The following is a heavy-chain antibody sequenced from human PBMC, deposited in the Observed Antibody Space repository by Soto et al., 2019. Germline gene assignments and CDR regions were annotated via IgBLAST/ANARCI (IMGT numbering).Heavy chain of an antibody. J-gene: IGHJ6*02. CDR1: GFTFSSYG. D-gene: IGHD2-2*01. Sequence: LRLSCAASGFTFSSYGMHWVRQAPGKGLEWVAVISYDGSNKYYADSVKGRFTISRDNSKNTLYLQMNSLRAEGTAVYYCAKEVPAATYYYYYYGMDVWGQGTTVTVSS. CDR3: AKEVPAATYYYYYYGMDV. V-gene: IGHV3-30*18. CDR2: ISYDGSNK.